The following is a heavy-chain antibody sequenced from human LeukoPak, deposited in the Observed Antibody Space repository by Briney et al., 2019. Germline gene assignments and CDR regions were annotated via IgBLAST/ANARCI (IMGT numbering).Heavy chain of an antibody. CDR3: ARARSENWRCVDY. Sequence: GGSLRLSCAASAFTFSTYWMFWVRQAPGKGLVWVSRINNDGSSTSYADSVKGRFTISRDNAKNTLYLQMDSLRAEDTAVYYCARARSENWRCVDYWGQGALVTVSS. V-gene: IGHV3-74*01. D-gene: IGHD1-1*01. J-gene: IGHJ4*02. CDR1: AFTFSTYW. CDR2: INNDGSST.